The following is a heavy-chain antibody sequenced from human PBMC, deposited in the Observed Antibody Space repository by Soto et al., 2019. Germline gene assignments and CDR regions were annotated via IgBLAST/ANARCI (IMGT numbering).Heavy chain of an antibody. CDR1: GGSVSSGSYY. V-gene: IGHV4-61*01. D-gene: IGHD3-3*01. J-gene: IGHJ6*02. CDR2: IYYSGST. CDR3: ARETRYYDFWSGYPSDYYYGMDV. Sequence: QVQLQESGPGLVKPSETLSLTCTVSGGSVSSGSYYWSWIRQPPGKGLEWIGYIYYSGSTNYNPALKSRVTISVDTSKHQISLTLSSVTAADTAVYYCARETRYYDFWSGYPSDYYYGMDVWGQGTTVTVSS.